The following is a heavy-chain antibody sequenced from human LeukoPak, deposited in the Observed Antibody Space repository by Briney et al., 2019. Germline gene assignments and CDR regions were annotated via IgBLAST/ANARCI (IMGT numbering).Heavy chain of an antibody. V-gene: IGHV2-5*02. CDR2: IYWDDDK. CDR1: GFSLSTSGVG. CDR3: AHSEVDIVATITEHFDY. D-gene: IGHD5-12*01. J-gene: IGHJ4*02. Sequence: SGPTLVNPTQTLTLTCTFSGFSLSTSGVGVGWIRQPPGKALEWLALIYWDDDKRYSPSLKSRLTITKDTSKNQVVLTMTNMDPVDTATYYCAHSEVDIVATITEHFDYWGQGTLVTVSS.